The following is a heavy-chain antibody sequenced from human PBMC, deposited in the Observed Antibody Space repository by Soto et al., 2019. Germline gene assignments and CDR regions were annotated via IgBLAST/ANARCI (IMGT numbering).Heavy chain of an antibody. V-gene: IGHV3-21*04. CDR2: ISSSSSYI. D-gene: IGHD4-4*01. CDR1: GFTFSSYS. CDR3: AKDSNKYSSSLRGRYFDY. Sequence: GSLRLSCAASGFTFSSYSMNWVRQAPGKGLEWVSSISSSSSYIYYADSVKGRFTISRDNAKNSLYLQMNSLGAEDTAVYYCAKDSNKYSSSLRGRYFDYWGQGIGVTVSS. J-gene: IGHJ4*02.